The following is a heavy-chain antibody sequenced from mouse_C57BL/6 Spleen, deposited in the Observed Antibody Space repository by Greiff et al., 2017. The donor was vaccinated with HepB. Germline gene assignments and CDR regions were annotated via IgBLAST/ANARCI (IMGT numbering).Heavy chain of an antibody. J-gene: IGHJ1*03. CDR1: GFNIKDDY. V-gene: IGHV14-4*01. Sequence: EVQLQQSGAELVRPGASVKLSCTASGFNIKDDYMHWVKQRPEQGLEWIGWIDPENGDTEYASKFQGKATITADTSSNTAYLQLSSLTSEDTAVYYCTTAFYGSSPYWYFDVWGTGTTVTVAS. D-gene: IGHD1-1*01. CDR3: TTAFYGSSPYWYFDV. CDR2: IDPENGDT.